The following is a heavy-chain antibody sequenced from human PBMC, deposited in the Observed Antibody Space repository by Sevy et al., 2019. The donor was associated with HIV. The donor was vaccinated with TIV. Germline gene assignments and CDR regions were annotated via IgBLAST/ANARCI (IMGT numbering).Heavy chain of an antibody. CDR3: ARDIVVVVAATPYYHYGMDV. V-gene: IGHV3-30*04. D-gene: IGHD2-15*01. CDR2: ISYDGSNK. J-gene: IGHJ6*02. CDR1: GFTFSSYA. Sequence: GGSLRLSCAASGFTFSSYAMHWVRQAPGKGLEWVAVISYDGSNKYYADSVKGRFTISRDNSKNTLYLQMNSLRAEDTAVYYCARDIVVVVAATPYYHYGMDVWGQGTTVTVSS.